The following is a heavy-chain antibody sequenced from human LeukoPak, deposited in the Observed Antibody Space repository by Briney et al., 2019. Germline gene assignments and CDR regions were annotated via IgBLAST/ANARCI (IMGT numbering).Heavy chain of an antibody. V-gene: IGHV3-66*01. CDR2: IYSDGST. J-gene: IGHJ4*02. CDR1: GFTVSSSY. D-gene: IGHD5/OR15-5a*01. CDR3: TRETGSTDY. Sequence: GGSLRLSCAVSGFTVSSSYMSWVRQAPEGKGLEWVSVIYSDGSTYYADSVKGRFTISRDNSKNMLYLQMNSLRAEDTGLYYCTRETGSTDYWGQGTLVTVSS.